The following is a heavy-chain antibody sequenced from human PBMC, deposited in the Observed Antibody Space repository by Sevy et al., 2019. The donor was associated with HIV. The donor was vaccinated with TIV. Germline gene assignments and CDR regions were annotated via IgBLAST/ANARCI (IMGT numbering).Heavy chain of an antibody. J-gene: IGHJ3*02. CDR1: GFTFNNYA. V-gene: IGHV3-23*01. CDR3: ARGSTYYYDDSGYSTRGDAFDI. Sequence: GGSLRLSCAASGFTFNNYAMNWVRQAPGKGLEWVSTISGSGGSTAHADSVKGRFTISRDNSKNTVYLRMNSLRAEDTAVYYCARGSTYYYDDSGYSTRGDAFDIWGQGTMVTVSS. CDR2: ISGSGGST. D-gene: IGHD3-22*01.